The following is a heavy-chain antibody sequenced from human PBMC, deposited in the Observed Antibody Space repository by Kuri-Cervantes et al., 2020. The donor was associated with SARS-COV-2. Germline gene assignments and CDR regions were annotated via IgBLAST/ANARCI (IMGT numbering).Heavy chain of an antibody. Sequence: SETLSLTCAVYGGSLSGSYWSWIRQSPGKRLGWIGEVNHNGGANYNPSLRSRVTISVDTSKNQFSLKLSSVTAADTAVYYCARTGGSGYLGYWGQGTLVTVSS. D-gene: IGHD3-22*01. CDR1: GGSLSGSY. V-gene: IGHV4-34*01. J-gene: IGHJ4*02. CDR2: VNHNGGA. CDR3: ARTGGSGYLGY.